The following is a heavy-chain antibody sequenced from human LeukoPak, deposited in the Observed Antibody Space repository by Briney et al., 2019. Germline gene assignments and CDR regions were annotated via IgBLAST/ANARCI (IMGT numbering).Heavy chain of an antibody. V-gene: IGHV3-20*04. CDR2: INWNGGST. Sequence: GGSLRLSCAASGFTFDDYGMSWVRQAPGKGLEWVSGINWNGGSTGYADSVKGRFTISRDNAKNSLYLQMNSLRAEDTALYYCARGGYDYAWGSYRLSYWYFDLWGRGTLVTVSS. J-gene: IGHJ2*01. CDR3: ARGGYDYAWGSYRLSYWYFDL. CDR1: GFTFDDYG. D-gene: IGHD3-16*02.